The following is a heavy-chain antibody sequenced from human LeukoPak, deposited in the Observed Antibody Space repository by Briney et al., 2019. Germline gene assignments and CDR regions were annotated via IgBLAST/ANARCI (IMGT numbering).Heavy chain of an antibody. Sequence: PGGSLRLSCAASRFTLSTYAVHCVRQAPGKGLEWVSAISSSGGTTYYADSVKGRYSISRDYSKNTLYLRMNSLRAEDTAIYYCAKDRNAWPTNFDSWGQGTLVTVSA. D-gene: IGHD5-24*01. V-gene: IGHV3-23*01. CDR1: RFTLSTYA. CDR3: AKDRNAWPTNFDS. CDR2: ISSSGGTT. J-gene: IGHJ4*02.